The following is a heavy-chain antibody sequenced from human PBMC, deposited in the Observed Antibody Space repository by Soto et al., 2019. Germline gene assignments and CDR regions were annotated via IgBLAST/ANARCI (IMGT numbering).Heavy chain of an antibody. D-gene: IGHD2-2*01. Sequence: QVQLVESGGGVVQPGRSLRLSCAASGFTFSSYAMHWVRQAPGKGLEWVAVISYDGSNKYYADSVKGRFTISRDTSKNTRDLQMKSLGAEDTAGYCCARDAVPAAVRVGCDPWGQGTLVTVSS. V-gene: IGHV3-30-3*01. CDR3: ARDAVPAAVRVGCDP. CDR1: GFTFSSYA. CDR2: ISYDGSNK. J-gene: IGHJ5*02.